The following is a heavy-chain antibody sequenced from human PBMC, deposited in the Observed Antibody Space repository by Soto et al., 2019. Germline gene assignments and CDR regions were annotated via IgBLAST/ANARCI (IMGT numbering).Heavy chain of an antibody. CDR3: ARRYDYGDY. D-gene: IGHD1-20*01. Sequence: QVQLVESGGGVVQPGRSPRLSCAASGFTFSSYAMHWVRQAPGKGLEWVAVISYDGSNKYYADSVKGRFTISRDNSKNTLYLQMNSLRAEDTAVYYCARRYDYGDYWGQGTLVTVSS. J-gene: IGHJ4*02. CDR2: ISYDGSNK. V-gene: IGHV3-30-3*01. CDR1: GFTFSSYA.